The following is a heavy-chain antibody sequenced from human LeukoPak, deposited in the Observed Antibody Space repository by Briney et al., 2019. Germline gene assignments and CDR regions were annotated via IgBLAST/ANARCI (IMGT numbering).Heavy chain of an antibody. D-gene: IGHD6-6*01. Sequence: GGSLRLSCAASGFTFSSYGTHWVRQAPGKGLEWAAFIRYDGSNKYYADSVKGRFTISRDNSKNTLYLQMNSLRAEDTAVYYCAKDAGSIAARRGEADYYYYYMDVWGKGTTVTVSS. J-gene: IGHJ6*03. V-gene: IGHV3-30*02. CDR3: AKDAGSIAARRGEADYYYYYMDV. CDR2: IRYDGSNK. CDR1: GFTFSSYG.